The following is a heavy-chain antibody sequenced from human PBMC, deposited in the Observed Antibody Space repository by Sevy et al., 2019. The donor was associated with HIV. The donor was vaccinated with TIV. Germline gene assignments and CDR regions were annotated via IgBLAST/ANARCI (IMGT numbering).Heavy chain of an antibody. CDR2: ISAYNGNT. CDR3: ARDMMPTVTKTDAFDI. Sequence: ASVKVSCKASGYTFTSYGISWVRQAPGQGLEWMGWISAYNGNTNYAQKLQGRVTMTTDTSTSTAYMELRSLRSDDTAVYYCARDMMPTVTKTDAFDIWGQGTMVSVSS. CDR1: GYTFTSYG. J-gene: IGHJ3*02. V-gene: IGHV1-18*01. D-gene: IGHD4-17*01.